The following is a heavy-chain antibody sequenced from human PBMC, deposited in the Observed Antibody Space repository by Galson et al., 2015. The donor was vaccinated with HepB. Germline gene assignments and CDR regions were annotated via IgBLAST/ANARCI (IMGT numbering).Heavy chain of an antibody. CDR3: TRVVEMATVGSDY. D-gene: IGHD5-24*01. J-gene: IGHJ4*02. CDR1: GFTFGDYA. Sequence: SLRLSCAASGFTFGDYAMSWFRQAPGKGLEWVGFIRSKAYGGTTEYAASVKGRFTISRDDSKSIAYLQMNSLKTEDTAVYYCTRVVEMATVGSDYWGQGTLVTVSS. V-gene: IGHV3-49*03. CDR2: IRSKAYGGTT.